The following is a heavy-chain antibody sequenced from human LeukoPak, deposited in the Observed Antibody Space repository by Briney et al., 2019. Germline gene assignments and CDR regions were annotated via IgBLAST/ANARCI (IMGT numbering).Heavy chain of an antibody. CDR3: TLLREGYYFDY. Sequence: GGSLRLSCAASGFTFSNAWMGWVRQAPGKELEWVGRIKSKTDGGTTDYAAPVKGRFTISRDDSKDTLYLQMNSLKTEDTAVYYCTLLREGYYFDYWGQGTLVTVSS. V-gene: IGHV3-15*01. J-gene: IGHJ4*02. CDR1: GFTFSNAW. CDR2: IKSKTDGGTT. D-gene: IGHD1-26*01.